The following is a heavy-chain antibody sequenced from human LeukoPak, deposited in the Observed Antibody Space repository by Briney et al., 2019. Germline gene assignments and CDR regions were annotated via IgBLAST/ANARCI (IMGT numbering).Heavy chain of an antibody. J-gene: IGHJ4*02. V-gene: IGHV1-2*02. D-gene: IGHD3-3*01. CDR2: INPNSGGT. CDR1: GYTFTGYY. CDR3: ARDRSNYDFWSGYYVDY. Sequence: ASVKVSCKASGYTFTGYYMHWARQAPGQGLEWMGWINPNSGGTNYAQKFQGRVTMTRDTSISTAYMELSRLRSDDTAVYYCARDRSNYDFWSGYYVDYWGQGALVTVSS.